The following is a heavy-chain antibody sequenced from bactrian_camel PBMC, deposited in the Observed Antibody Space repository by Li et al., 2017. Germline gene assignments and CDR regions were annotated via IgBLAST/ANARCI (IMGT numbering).Heavy chain of an antibody. CDR2: VDSDGTT. J-gene: IGHJ4*01. CDR3: AAKSGSWSPLSPLQYNY. V-gene: IGHV3S9*01. Sequence: HVQLVESGGDSVQAGGSLTLSCKASGYDIGSYSMGWFRQHPSGNGRQGIAAVDSDGTTTYADSSKGRFTISRDSAKNTLDLRMNSLQPEDTAMYYCAAKSGSWSPLSPLQYNYWGQGTQVTVS. CDR1: GYDIGSYS. D-gene: IGHD6*01.